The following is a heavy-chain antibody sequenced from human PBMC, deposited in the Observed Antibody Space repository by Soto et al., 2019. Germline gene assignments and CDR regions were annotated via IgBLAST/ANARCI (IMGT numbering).Heavy chain of an antibody. CDR1: GLTFSSYG. V-gene: IGHV3-30*18. CDR2: ISYDGSNK. J-gene: IGHJ3*02. D-gene: IGHD6-6*01. Sequence: PGGSLRLSWAASGLTFSSYGMRWIRQAPGKGLEWVAVISYDGSNKYYADSVKGRFTISRDNSKNTLYLQMNSLRAEDTAVYYCAKLVSWDAFDIWGQGTMVTVSS. CDR3: AKLVSWDAFDI.